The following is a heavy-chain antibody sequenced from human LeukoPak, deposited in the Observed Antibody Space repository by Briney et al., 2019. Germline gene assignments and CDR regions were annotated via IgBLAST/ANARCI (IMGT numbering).Heavy chain of an antibody. CDR2: IWYDGSNI. CDR1: GFTFSSYG. V-gene: IGHV3-33*01. J-gene: IGHJ4*02. CDR3: ARAKNDYDSSGFASFDY. Sequence: PGRSLRLSCVASGFTFSSYGMHWVRQAPGKGLEWVAIIWYDGSNIHHVDSVKGRFTISRDNSKNTLYLQMNNLRAEDTAVYYCARAKNDYDSSGFASFDYWGQGALVTVSS. D-gene: IGHD3-22*01.